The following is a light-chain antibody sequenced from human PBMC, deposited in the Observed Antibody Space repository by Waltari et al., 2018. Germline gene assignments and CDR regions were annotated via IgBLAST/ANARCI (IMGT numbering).Light chain of an antibody. J-gene: IGKJ5*01. CDR3: QQSSSTPQST. CDR1: QNIGKY. CDR2: AAS. V-gene: IGKV1-39*01. Sequence: DIQMTQSPSSLSASIGDRVTITCRASQNIGKYLNWYQHKPGKAPKLLIYAASSLLSGVPSRVSGSGSGTDFTFNISSLQPEDFATYYCQQSSSTPQSTFGQGTRLEIK.